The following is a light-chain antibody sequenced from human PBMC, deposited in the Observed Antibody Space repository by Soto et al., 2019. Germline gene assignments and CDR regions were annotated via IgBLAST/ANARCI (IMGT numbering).Light chain of an antibody. J-gene: IGLJ3*02. CDR2: EVT. CDR3: NAYASTSARL. V-gene: IGLV2-14*01. Sequence: QSALTQPASLSGSPGQSITISCTGTSSDVGAFNYVSWYHQHPGKTPKLIIYEVTNRPSGVSNRFSGSKSGNTASLTISGLQAEDEADYYCNAYASTSARLFGGGTKVTVL. CDR1: SSDVGAFNY.